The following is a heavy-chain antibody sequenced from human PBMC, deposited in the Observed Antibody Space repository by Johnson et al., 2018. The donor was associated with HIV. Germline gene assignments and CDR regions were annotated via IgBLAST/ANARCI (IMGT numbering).Heavy chain of an antibody. CDR3: ARVPLDDWHSDAFDI. D-gene: IGHD1-1*01. V-gene: IGHV3-30*02. J-gene: IGHJ3*02. Sequence: QVQLVESGGGVVQPGGSLRLSCAASGFTFSSYGMHWVRQAPGNGLEWVAFIRYDGSNKYYADSVKGRFTISRDNSKNTLYLQMNSLRAEDTAVYYCARVPLDDWHSDAFDIWGQGTMVTVSS. CDR2: IRYDGSNK. CDR1: GFTFSSYG.